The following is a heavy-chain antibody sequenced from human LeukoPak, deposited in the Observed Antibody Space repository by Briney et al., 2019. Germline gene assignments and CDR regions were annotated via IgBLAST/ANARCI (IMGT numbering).Heavy chain of an antibody. CDR1: GGTFSSYA. D-gene: IGHD1-26*01. Sequence: SVKVSCKASGGTFSSYAISWVRQAPGQGLEWMGGIIPIFGTANYAQKFQGRVTITTDESTSTAYMELSSLRSEDTAVYYCARGRGISGRPGATSGLGYWGQGTLVTVSS. CDR3: ARGRGISGRPGATSGLGY. CDR2: IIPIFGTA. V-gene: IGHV1-69*05. J-gene: IGHJ4*02.